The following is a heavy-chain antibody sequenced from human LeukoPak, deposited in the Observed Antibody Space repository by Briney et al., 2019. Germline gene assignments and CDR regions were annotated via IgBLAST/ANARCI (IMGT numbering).Heavy chain of an antibody. J-gene: IGHJ4*02. V-gene: IGHV1-69*13. CDR1: GGTFSSYA. CDR3: ARVVFVPTISGRGYYFDY. D-gene: IGHD5-12*01. Sequence: SVKVSCKASGGTFSSYAISWVRQAPGQGLEWMGGIIPIFGTANYAQKFQGRVTITADESTSTAYMELSSLRSEDTAVYSCARVVFVPTISGRGYYFDYWGQGTLVTVSS. CDR2: IIPIFGTA.